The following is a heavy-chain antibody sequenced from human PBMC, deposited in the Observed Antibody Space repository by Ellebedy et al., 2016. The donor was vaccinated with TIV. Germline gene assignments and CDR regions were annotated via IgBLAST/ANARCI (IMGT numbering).Heavy chain of an antibody. CDR1: GFTFSSYA. D-gene: IGHD5-12*01. CDR2: ISGSGGST. CDR3: ARGVGGSRGRIDP. Sequence: GESLKISXAASGFTFSSYAMSWVRQAPGKGLEWVSAISGSGGSTYYADSVKGRFTISRDNSKNTVYLQMNSLRTEDTALYYCARGVGGSRGRIDPWGQGTLVTVSS. J-gene: IGHJ5*02. V-gene: IGHV3-23*01.